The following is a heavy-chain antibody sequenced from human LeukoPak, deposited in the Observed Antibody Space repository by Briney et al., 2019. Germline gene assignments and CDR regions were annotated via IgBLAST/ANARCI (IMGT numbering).Heavy chain of an antibody. D-gene: IGHD6-19*01. Sequence: GGSLRLSCAASGFTFSNYEMHWVRQAPGKGLEWVSYISSSGSDIYYADSVKGRFTISRDNAKNSLYLQMNSLRAEDTAMYYCASSGWYSTPNWFDPWGQGTLVIVSS. CDR2: ISSSGSDI. CDR3: ASSGWYSTPNWFDP. J-gene: IGHJ5*02. CDR1: GFTFSNYE. V-gene: IGHV3-48*03.